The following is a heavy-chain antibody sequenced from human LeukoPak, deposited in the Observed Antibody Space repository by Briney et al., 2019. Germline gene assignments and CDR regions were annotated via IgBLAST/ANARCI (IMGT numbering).Heavy chain of an antibody. V-gene: IGHV3-23*01. CDR2: ISGGGDST. D-gene: IGHD3-10*01. CDR1: GFSFRDYA. CDR3: AKTYFYSSGGAY. J-gene: IGHJ4*02. Sequence: PGGSLRLSCAASGFSFRDYAMSWVRQAPGKGLEWVSTISGGGDSTDYSDSVKGRFTISRDNSKNTLYLQMNSLRVEDTAIYYCAKTYFYSSGGAYWGRGTLVTVSS.